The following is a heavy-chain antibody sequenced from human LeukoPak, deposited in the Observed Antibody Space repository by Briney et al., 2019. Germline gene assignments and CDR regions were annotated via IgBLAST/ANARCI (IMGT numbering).Heavy chain of an antibody. V-gene: IGHV3-7*01. CDR2: INQDGSEK. J-gene: IGHJ6*04. CDR1: GFTLDEYW. Sequence: GGSLRLSCGASGFTLDEYWMSWVRQAPGEGVEGVANINQDGSEKYYLDSAKGRFTISRDNARNSLYLQMNSLRAEDTAVYYCAELGITMIGGVWGKGTTVTISS. D-gene: IGHD3-10*02. CDR3: AELGITMIGGV.